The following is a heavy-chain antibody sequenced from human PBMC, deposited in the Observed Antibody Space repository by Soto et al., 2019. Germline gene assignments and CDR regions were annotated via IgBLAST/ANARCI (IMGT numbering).Heavy chain of an antibody. J-gene: IGHJ4*02. CDR2: IYYSGST. D-gene: IGHD6-19*01. V-gene: IGHV4-39*01. CDR3: ASHPTYIAVAGTFDY. CDR1: GGSISSSSYY. Sequence: QLQLQESGPGLVKPSEPLSLTCTVSGGSISSSSYYWGWIRQPPGKGLEWIGSIYYSGSTYYTPSLKSRVTISVDTSKNQFSLKLSSVTAADTAVYYCASHPTYIAVAGTFDYWGQGTLVTVSS.